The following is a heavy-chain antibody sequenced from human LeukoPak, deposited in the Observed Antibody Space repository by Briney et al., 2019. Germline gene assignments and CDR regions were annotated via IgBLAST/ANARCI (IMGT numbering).Heavy chain of an antibody. V-gene: IGHV3-11*01. CDR3: VRVTRFLEWVSESYYPYYYMDV. CDR2: ISSRGSTI. CDR1: GFTFSDYY. J-gene: IGHJ6*03. D-gene: IGHD3-3*01. Sequence: AGGSLRLSCAASGFTFSDYYMTWIRQAPGKGLEWVSYISSRGSTIYYADSVKGRFTISRDNAKNSLYLQMNSLRAEDTAVFYCVRVTRFLEWVSESYYPYYYMDVWGKGTTVTVSS.